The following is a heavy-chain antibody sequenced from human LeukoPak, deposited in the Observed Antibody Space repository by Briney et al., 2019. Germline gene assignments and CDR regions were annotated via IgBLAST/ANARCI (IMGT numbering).Heavy chain of an antibody. CDR3: AGYVSSGRRDAFDI. CDR2: ITRSSYI. D-gene: IGHD3-22*01. Sequence: GGSLRLSCAASGFTFSTYSMNWVRQAPGKGLEWVSSITRSSYIYYADSVKGRFTISRDNAKNSLYLQMNSLRAEGTAVYYCAGYVSSGRRDAFDIWGQGTMVTVSS. V-gene: IGHV3-21*01. J-gene: IGHJ3*02. CDR1: GFTFSTYS.